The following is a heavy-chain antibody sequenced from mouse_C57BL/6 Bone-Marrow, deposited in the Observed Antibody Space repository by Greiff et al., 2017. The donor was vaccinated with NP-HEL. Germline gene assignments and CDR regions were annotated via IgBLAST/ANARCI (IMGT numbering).Heavy chain of an antibody. CDR1: GYTFTSYG. D-gene: IGHD1-1*01. J-gene: IGHJ3*01. Sequence: QVQLQQSGAELARPGASVKLSCKASGYTFTSYGISWVKQRTGQGLEWIGEIYPRSGNTYYNEKFKGKATLTADKSSSTAYMELRSLTSEDSAVYFCARGVYYYGSSPFAYWGQGTLVTVSA. CDR2: IYPRSGNT. CDR3: ARGVYYYGSSPFAY. V-gene: IGHV1-81*01.